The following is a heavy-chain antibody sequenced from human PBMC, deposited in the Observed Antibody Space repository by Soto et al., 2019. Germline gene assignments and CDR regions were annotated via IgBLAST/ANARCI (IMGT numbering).Heavy chain of an antibody. J-gene: IGHJ4*02. CDR3: ANEGGPVYCHSPGCSAKHFDY. Sequence: QVQLVESGGGVVQPGRSLRLSCAASGFTFSNYAMHWVRQAPGKGLEWLAIISYDGDNEYYADSVRGRFTISRDNSKNTLYLQTNNLRHEDTAVYYCANEGGPVYCHSPGCSAKHFDYWGQGTLVTVSS. V-gene: IGHV3-30*18. D-gene: IGHD2-2*01. CDR1: GFTFSNYA. CDR2: ISYDGDNE.